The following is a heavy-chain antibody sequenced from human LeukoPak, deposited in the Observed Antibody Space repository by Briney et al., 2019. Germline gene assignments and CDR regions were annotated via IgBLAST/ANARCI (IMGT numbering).Heavy chain of an antibody. CDR2: ISSSGSTI. Sequence: PGGSLRLSCAASGFTFSNYSMNWVRQAPGKGLEWVSYISSSGSTIYYADSVKGRFTISRDNAKNSLYLQMNSLRAEDTAVYYCARAEMATILYYGMDVWGQGTTVTVSS. CDR1: GFTFSNYS. D-gene: IGHD5-24*01. CDR3: ARAEMATILYYGMDV. J-gene: IGHJ6*02. V-gene: IGHV3-48*04.